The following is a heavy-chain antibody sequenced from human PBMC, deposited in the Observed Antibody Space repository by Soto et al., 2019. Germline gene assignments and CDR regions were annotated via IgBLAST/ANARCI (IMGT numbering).Heavy chain of an antibody. CDR3: AREAYCGGDCYSDAFDI. Sequence: EVQLVESGGGLVQPGGSLRLSCAASGFTFSSYEMNWVRQAPGKGLEWVSYISSSGSTIYYADSVKGRFTISRDNAKNSLYLQMNSLRAEDTAVYYCAREAYCGGDCYSDAFDIWGQGTMVTVSS. J-gene: IGHJ3*02. D-gene: IGHD2-21*02. CDR2: ISSSGSTI. CDR1: GFTFSSYE. V-gene: IGHV3-48*03.